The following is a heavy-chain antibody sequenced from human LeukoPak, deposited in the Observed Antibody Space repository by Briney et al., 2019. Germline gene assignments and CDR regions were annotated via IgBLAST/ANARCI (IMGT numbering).Heavy chain of an antibody. CDR3: ARTQWLVDYYYYYYMDV. J-gene: IGHJ6*03. D-gene: IGHD6-19*01. CDR1: GGTFGNYA. CDR2: IIPISGTA. Sequence: SVKVSCKASGGTFGNYAISWVRQAPGQGLEWMGAIIPISGTANYAQKFQGRITITTDESTSTAYMELSSLESEDTAVYYCARTQWLVDYYYYYYMDVWGKGTTVTVSS. V-gene: IGHV1-69*05.